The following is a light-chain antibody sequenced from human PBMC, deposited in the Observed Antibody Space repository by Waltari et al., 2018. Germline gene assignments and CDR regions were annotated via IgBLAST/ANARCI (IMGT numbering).Light chain of an antibody. CDR3: SSYTSSSTLAV. V-gene: IGLV2-14*01. CDR2: DVS. CDR1: SSDVGGYNY. J-gene: IGLJ3*02. Sequence: QSALTQPASVSGSPGQSIPISCPGTSSDVGGYNYASWYQQHPGKAPKVMIYDVSNRPSGVSNRFSGSKSGNTASLTISGLQGEDEADYYCSSYTSSSTLAVFGGGTKLTVL.